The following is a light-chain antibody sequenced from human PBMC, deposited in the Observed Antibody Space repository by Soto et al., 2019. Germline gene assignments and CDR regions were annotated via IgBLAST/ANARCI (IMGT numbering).Light chain of an antibody. J-gene: IGKJ3*01. CDR1: QSISYS. CDR2: AAS. CDR3: QESISNLGT. V-gene: IGKV1-39*01. Sequence: TQSPATLSASVGESVTFTCRASQSISYSLNWFQQKPGKAPKVLIYAASSLPSGVPSRFSGSGSGTEFTLTINSLQREDFATYYCQESISNLGTFGPGTTVDIK.